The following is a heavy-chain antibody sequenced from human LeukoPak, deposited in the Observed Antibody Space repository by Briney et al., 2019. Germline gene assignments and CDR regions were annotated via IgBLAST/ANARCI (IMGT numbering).Heavy chain of an antibody. J-gene: IGHJ4*02. CDR2: ISSSGVTT. Sequence: GGSLRLSCAASGFTFSSYAMSWVRQAPGKGLEWVSAISSSGVTTYYADSVKGRFTISRDNSKNTLYLQMNSLRAEDTAVYYCVKDRPTWPIDYWGQGTLVTVSS. CDR3: VKDRPTWPIDY. D-gene: IGHD5-12*01. CDR1: GFTFSSYA. V-gene: IGHV3-23*01.